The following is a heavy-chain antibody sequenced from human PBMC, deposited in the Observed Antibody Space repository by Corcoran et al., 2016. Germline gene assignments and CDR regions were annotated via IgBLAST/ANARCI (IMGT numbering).Heavy chain of an antibody. V-gene: IGHV3-48*04. J-gene: IGHJ5*02. Sequence: EVQLVESGGGLVQPGGSLRLSCAASGFTFSSYSMNWVRQAPGKGLEWVSYISSSSSTIYYADSVKGRFTISRDNAKNSLYLQMNSLRAEDTAVYYCASNSSYYDSSGTVTTRDGGFDPWGQGTLVTVSS. CDR1: GFTFSSYS. D-gene: IGHD3-22*01. CDR2: ISSSSSTI. CDR3: ASNSSYYDSSGTVTTRDGGFDP.